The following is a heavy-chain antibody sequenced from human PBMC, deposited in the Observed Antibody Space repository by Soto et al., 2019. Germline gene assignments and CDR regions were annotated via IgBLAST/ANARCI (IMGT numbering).Heavy chain of an antibody. CDR3: ARGLSCISTSCHVGPVDV. J-gene: IGHJ6*02. CDR1: GFTFSDYY. D-gene: IGHD2-2*01. Sequence: QVQLVESGGGLVKPGGSLRLSCAASGFTFSDYYMSWIRQAPGKGLEWVSYISSSGSTIYYADSVKGRFTISRDNAKNSLYLQMNSLRAEDTAVHYCARGLSCISTSCHVGPVDVWGQGTTVTVSS. CDR2: ISSSGSTI. V-gene: IGHV3-11*01.